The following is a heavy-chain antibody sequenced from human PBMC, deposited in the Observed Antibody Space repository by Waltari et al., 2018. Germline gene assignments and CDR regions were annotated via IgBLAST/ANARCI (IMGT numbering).Heavy chain of an antibody. V-gene: IGHV3-30*02. Sequence: QVNLVESGGGVVQPGGSLRLSCTTSGFTFSNFGMHWVRQAPGKGLEWGALIWFDGSDKFYADSVRGLFTISRDNSARTLYLDMDSLRLDDTAMYYCAKDAFGNTYLDFWGQGTLVTVSS. CDR2: IWFDGSDK. CDR1: GFTFSNFG. CDR3: AKDAFGNTYLDF. D-gene: IGHD2-2*02. J-gene: IGHJ4*02.